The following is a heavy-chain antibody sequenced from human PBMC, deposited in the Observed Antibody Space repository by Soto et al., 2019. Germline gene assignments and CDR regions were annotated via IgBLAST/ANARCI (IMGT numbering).Heavy chain of an antibody. CDR2: IYYRGNT. D-gene: IGHD1-26*01. V-gene: IGHV4-39*01. J-gene: IGHJ4*02. CDR3: VRGGRYPDFYFDF. CDR1: GGSISSSGYY. Sequence: SETLSLTCTVAGGSISSSGYYWGWIRQTPGQGLEWIGNIYYRGNTHYSPSLKSRVTISVDTSRNQFSLQLRSVTAAEMAVYYCVRGGRYPDFYFDFWGQGTLVTVSS.